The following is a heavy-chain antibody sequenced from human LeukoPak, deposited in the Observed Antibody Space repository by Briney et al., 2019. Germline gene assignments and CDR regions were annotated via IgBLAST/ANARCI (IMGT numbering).Heavy chain of an antibody. CDR3: ATRAGYGYMDV. Sequence: PSETPSLTCTVSGGSTSSNYWSWIRQPPGKGLEWIGYIYSTASTNYNPSLRSRVSMSIDASKNQFYLKLSSVTAADTAVYYCATRAGYGYMDVWGKGTTVTVSS. CDR2: IYSTAST. V-gene: IGHV4-4*09. J-gene: IGHJ6*03. D-gene: IGHD5-24*01. CDR1: GGSTSSNY.